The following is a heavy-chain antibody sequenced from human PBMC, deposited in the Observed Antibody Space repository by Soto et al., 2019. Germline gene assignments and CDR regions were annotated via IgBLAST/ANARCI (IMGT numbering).Heavy chain of an antibody. CDR2: IHSGGTT. CDR3: TSIAVAEGFDP. V-gene: IGHV3-53*02. Sequence: EVQLVETGGGLIQPGGSLRLSCAASGFSVSVNYMSWVRQAPGKGLEWVSIIHSGGTTYYADSVKGRFTISRDNSKNTVYLHMDSLRDEDTGVYYCTSIAVAEGFDPWGQGTLVTVSS. CDR1: GFSVSVNY. J-gene: IGHJ5*02. D-gene: IGHD6-19*01.